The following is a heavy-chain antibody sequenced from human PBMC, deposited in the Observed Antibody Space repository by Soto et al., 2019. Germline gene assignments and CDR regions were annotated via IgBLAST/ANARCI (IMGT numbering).Heavy chain of an antibody. D-gene: IGHD3-10*01. Sequence: SETLSLTCGVSGYSISSDNWWVWIRQPPGKGMEWIGYIHYSGSTYYNPSLKSRVTISVDTSKNQFSLKLSSVTAADTAVYYCARDRYYGSGTYYNFYYGMDVWGQGTTVTVSS. CDR2: IHYSGST. J-gene: IGHJ6*02. V-gene: IGHV4-28*03. CDR1: GYSISSDNW. CDR3: ARDRYYGSGTYYNFYYGMDV.